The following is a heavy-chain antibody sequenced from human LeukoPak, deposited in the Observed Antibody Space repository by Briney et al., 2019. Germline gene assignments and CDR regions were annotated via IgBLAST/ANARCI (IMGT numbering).Heavy chain of an antibody. CDR2: LYYSGST. J-gene: IGHJ5*02. D-gene: IGHD1-7*01. CDR1: GDSISSYH. Sequence: SETLSLTCTVSGDSISSYHGSWIRRPPGKGLEGVGLLYYSGSTNDNASLKSRVNMSVDTPKNQFSLKLSSVTGADTAVDYWARGCGIPGTTVWFDPWGKGTLVTV. V-gene: IGHV4-59*12. CDR3: ARGCGIPGTTVWFDP.